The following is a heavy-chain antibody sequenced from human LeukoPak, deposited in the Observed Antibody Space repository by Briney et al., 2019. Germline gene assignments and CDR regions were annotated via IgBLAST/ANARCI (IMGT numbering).Heavy chain of an antibody. J-gene: IGHJ4*02. CDR1: GFTLSSYT. V-gene: IGHV3-21*01. Sequence: GGSLRLSCAASGFTLSSYTMHWVRQAPGKGLEWVSSISSSSSYIYYAESVKGRFTISRDNAKNSLYLQMNSLRAEDTAVYYCARGGYYFDYWGQGTLVTVSS. CDR2: ISSSSSYI. CDR3: ARGGYYFDY.